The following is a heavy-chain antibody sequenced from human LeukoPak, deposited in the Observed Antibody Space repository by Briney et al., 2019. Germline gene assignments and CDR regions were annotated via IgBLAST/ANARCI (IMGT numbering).Heavy chain of an antibody. CDR2: IYYSGST. D-gene: IGHD3-16*02. Sequence: SETLSLTCTVSGGSISSGGYYWSWIRQHPGKGLEWIGYIYYSGSTYYNPSLKSRVTISVGTSKNQFSLKLSSVTAADTAVYYCARENYVWGSYRTIDYWGQGTLVTVSS. V-gene: IGHV4-31*03. J-gene: IGHJ4*02. CDR1: GGSISSGGYY. CDR3: ARENYVWGSYRTIDY.